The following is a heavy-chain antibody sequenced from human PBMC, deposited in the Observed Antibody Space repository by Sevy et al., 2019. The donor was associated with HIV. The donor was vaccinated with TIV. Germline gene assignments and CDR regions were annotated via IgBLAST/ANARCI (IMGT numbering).Heavy chain of an antibody. CDR2: FVPEDGEI. D-gene: IGHD3-16*02. Sequence: ASVKVSCKVPRYTLSEVSMHWVRQAPGKGLEWMGGFVPEDGEIVYPQKFQGRVTVAEDTLTDTAYLEVTNLTSEDTATYFCVIGDTPRLTGSGTRLKDQSQNYFEFWGQGTLVTVSS. CDR3: VIGDTPRLTGSGTRLKDQSQNYFEF. CDR1: RYTLSEVS. V-gene: IGHV1-24*01. J-gene: IGHJ4*02.